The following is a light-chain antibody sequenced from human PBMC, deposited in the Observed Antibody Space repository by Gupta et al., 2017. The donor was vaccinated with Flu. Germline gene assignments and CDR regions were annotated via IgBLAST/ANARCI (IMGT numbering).Light chain of an antibody. Sequence: EVVLTQTPGTLSLSPGDRATLSCRASQGVGSSYLAWYQQKPGQAPRLLICGASSRATGIPDRFSGSGSGTDFTLTISRLEPEDFAVYYCQQSGTSPLTFGPGTSVDIK. CDR1: QGVGSSY. CDR2: GAS. J-gene: IGKJ3*01. V-gene: IGKV3-20*01. CDR3: QQSGTSPLT.